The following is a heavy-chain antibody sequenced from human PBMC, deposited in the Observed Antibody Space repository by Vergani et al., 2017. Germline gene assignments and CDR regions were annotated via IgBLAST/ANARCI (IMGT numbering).Heavy chain of an antibody. CDR1: GGSLSGYY. Sequence: QVQLQESGPGLVRPSETLSLTCTVSGGSLSGYYWNWIRQTPGEGLEWIGYVEDSGYFNYNPSLKTQVSMSSDTSNNQFSLMLSSVTVADTAVYYCARSIVSRNSPDYFDNWGQGTLVTVSS. J-gene: IGHJ4*02. D-gene: IGHD1-14*01. CDR2: VEDSGYF. CDR3: ARSIVSRNSPDYFDN. V-gene: IGHV4-59*01.